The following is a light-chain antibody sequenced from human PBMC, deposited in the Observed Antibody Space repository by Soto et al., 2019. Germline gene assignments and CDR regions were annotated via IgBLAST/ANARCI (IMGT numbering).Light chain of an antibody. CDR3: SSYTSSSTYV. CDR1: SSDVGNYNY. Sequence: QSVLTQPASVSGSPGQSITISCTGTSSDVGNYNYVSWYQQHPGKAPKLMIYDVSNRPSGVSNRFSGSKSGITASLTISGLQAEDDADYYCSSYTSSSTYVFGTGTKLTVL. CDR2: DVS. V-gene: IGLV2-14*01. J-gene: IGLJ1*01.